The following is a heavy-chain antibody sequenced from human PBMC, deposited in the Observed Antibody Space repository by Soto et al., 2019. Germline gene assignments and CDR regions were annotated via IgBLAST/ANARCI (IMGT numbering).Heavy chain of an antibody. J-gene: IGHJ4*02. V-gene: IGHV1-69*13. CDR3: AATPNRLRFLEWLLYYFDY. Sequence: ASVKVSCKASGGTFSSYAISWVRQAPGQGLEWIGGIIPIFGTANYEQKLKGRVTITADESTSTAYMKLSSMRSEDTAVYYCAATPNRLRFLEWLLYYFDYWGQGTLVTVSS. CDR2: IIPIFGTA. D-gene: IGHD3-3*01. CDR1: GGTFSSYA.